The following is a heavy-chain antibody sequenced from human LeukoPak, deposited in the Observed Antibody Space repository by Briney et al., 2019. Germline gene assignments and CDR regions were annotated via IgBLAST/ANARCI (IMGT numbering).Heavy chain of an antibody. Sequence: SETLSLTCTVSGGSINSDGYYWSWIRQPAGKGLEWIGRIYTSGSTNYNPSLKSRVTMSVDTSKNQFSLKLSSVTAADTAVYYCARGANVAYWGQGTLVTVSS. CDR3: ARGANVAY. J-gene: IGHJ4*02. V-gene: IGHV4-61*02. D-gene: IGHD1-26*01. CDR2: IYTSGST. CDR1: GGSINSDGYY.